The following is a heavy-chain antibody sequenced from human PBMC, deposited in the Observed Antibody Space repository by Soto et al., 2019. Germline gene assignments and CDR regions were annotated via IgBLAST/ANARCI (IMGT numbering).Heavy chain of an antibody. V-gene: IGHV3-21*01. D-gene: IGHD3-16*01. Sequence: GGSLRLSCAASGITLSSYAMSWVRQAPGKGPEWVSGISASGGSYIYYADPVKGRFTISRDNAKNSLYLQMNSLRAEDTAVYYCPRLGRYRGPATLVTVS. CDR2: ISASGGSYI. J-gene: IGHJ4*02. CDR3: PRLGRY. CDR1: GITLSSYA.